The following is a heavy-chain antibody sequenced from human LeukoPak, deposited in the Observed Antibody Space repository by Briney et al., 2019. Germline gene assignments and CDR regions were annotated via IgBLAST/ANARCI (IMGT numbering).Heavy chain of an antibody. V-gene: IGHV3-30*02. CDR3: AKDRSRFSSGWYPYYYGMDV. CDR2: IRFDGSNK. J-gene: IGHJ6*02. CDR1: GFIFSNYG. D-gene: IGHD6-19*01. Sequence: GGSLRLSCAASGFIFSNYGMHWVRQAPGKGLEWVAYIRFDGSNKYYSDSVKGRFTISRDNSRNTLYLQMNSLRAEDTAVYYCAKDRSRFSSGWYPYYYGMDVWGQGTTVTVSS.